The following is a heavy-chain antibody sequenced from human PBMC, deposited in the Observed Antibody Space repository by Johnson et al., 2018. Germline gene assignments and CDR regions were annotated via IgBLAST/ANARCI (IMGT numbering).Heavy chain of an antibody. D-gene: IGHD3-3*01. CDR2: INHSGNT. CDR3: SRRSIIQPKDAFDI. J-gene: IGHJ3*02. CDR1: GGSFSGYY. V-gene: IGHV4-34*01. Sequence: QVQLQQWGAGLLKPSETLSLICAVYGGSFSGYYWSWIRQPPGKGLEWIGEINHSGNTNFNPSLMSRVTISVDTSKNQFSLKLRSVTAADTAVYYWSRRSIIQPKDAFDIWGQGTKVTVSS.